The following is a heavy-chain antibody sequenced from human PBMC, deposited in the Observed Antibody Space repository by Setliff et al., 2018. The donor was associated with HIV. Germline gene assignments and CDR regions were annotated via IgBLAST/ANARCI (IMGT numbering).Heavy chain of an antibody. D-gene: IGHD4-17*01. Sequence: ASVKVSCKASGYTFTGYYMHWVRQAPGQGLEWMGWIDPNSRGTNYAQKFQGRVTMTRDTSISTAYMELSRLRSDDTAVYYCARGHSTVDFDYWGQGTLVTVSS. CDR3: ARGHSTVDFDY. CDR2: IDPNSRGT. V-gene: IGHV1-2*02. J-gene: IGHJ4*02. CDR1: GYTFTGYY.